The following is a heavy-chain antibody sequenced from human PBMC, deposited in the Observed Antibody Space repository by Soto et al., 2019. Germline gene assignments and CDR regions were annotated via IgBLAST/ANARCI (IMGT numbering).Heavy chain of an antibody. CDR2: INPQTGGT. J-gene: IGHJ6*02. CDR1: GYTFTGYY. V-gene: IGHV1-2*02. Sequence: ASVKVSCKASGYTFTGYYIHWVREAPGQGLEWMGWINPQTGGTSYAQKVQGRVTLSRDTYINTPYLELRRLRFDDAAVYFCARGRSQAISYVMDVWGQGTTVTVSS. CDR3: ARGRSQAISYVMDV. D-gene: IGHD3-9*01.